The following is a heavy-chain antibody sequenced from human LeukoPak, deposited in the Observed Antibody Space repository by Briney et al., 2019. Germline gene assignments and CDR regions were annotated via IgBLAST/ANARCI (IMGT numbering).Heavy chain of an antibody. V-gene: IGHV3-74*01. D-gene: IGHD3-10*01. CDR2: IDTDGSGT. Sequence: GGSLRLSCAASGFTFSNYWMHWVRQAPGKGLVWVSRIDTDGSGTFYADSVKGRFTISRDNSKNTLYLQMNSLRAEDTAVYYCARDGRFGELLSPFDYWGQGTLVTVSS. J-gene: IGHJ4*02. CDR1: GFTFSNYW. CDR3: ARDGRFGELLSPFDY.